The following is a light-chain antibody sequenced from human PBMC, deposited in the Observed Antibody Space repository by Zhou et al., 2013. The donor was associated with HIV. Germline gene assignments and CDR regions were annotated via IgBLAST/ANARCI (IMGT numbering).Light chain of an antibody. V-gene: IGKV1-39*01. Sequence: DIQMTQSPSSLSASVGDRVTITCRANRGISIYVNWYQKKPGKAPKLLIFGASSLQSGVPSRFSGSGSGTDFTLTISSLQPEDFASYYCQQTESMPWTFGQGTEGGYQT. CDR3: QQTESMPWT. CDR1: RGISIY. J-gene: IGKJ1*01. CDR2: GAS.